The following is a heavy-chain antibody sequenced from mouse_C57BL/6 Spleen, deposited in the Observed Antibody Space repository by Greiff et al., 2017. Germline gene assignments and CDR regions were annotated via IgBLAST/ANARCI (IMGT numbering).Heavy chain of an antibody. D-gene: IGHD6-5*01. CDR1: GFSLTSYG. CDR2: IWSGGST. Sequence: QVQLQQSGPGLVQPSQSLSITCTVSGFSLTSYGVHWVRQSPGKGLEWLGVIWSGGSTDYYAAFISRLSISKDNSKSQVFFKMNSLQADDTAIYYCARAYSGYFDVWGTGTTVTVSS. V-gene: IGHV2-2*01. J-gene: IGHJ1*03. CDR3: ARAYSGYFDV.